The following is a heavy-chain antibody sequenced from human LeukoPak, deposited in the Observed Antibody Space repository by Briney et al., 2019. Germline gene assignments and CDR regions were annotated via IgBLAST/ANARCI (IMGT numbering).Heavy chain of an antibody. V-gene: IGHV1-46*01. CDR1: GYTLRDYY. J-gene: IGHJ4*02. CDR2: INPSGGST. CDR3: ARDYGGNSHFDY. Sequence: ASVKVSCKASGYTLRDYYIYWVRQAPGQGLEWMGIINPSGGSTSYAQKFQGRVTMTRDTSTSTVYMELSSLRSEDTAVYYCARDYGGNSHFDYWGQGTLVTVSS. D-gene: IGHD4-23*01.